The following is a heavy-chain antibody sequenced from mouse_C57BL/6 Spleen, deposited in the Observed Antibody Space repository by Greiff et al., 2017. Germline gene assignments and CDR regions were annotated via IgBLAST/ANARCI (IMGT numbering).Heavy chain of an antibody. J-gene: IGHJ1*03. CDR3: ARSGPITTVPYWYFDV. D-gene: IGHD1-1*01. V-gene: IGHV1-80*01. Sequence: QVQLKESGAELVKPGASVKISCKASGYAFSSYWMNWVKQRPGKGLEWIGQIYPGDGDTNYNGKFKGKATLTADKSSSTAYMQLSSLTSEDSAVYFCARSGPITTVPYWYFDVWGTGTTVTVSS. CDR1: GYAFSSYW. CDR2: IYPGDGDT.